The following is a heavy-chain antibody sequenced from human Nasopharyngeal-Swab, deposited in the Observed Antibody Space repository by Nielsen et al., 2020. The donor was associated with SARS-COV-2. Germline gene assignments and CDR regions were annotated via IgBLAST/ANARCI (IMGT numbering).Heavy chain of an antibody. V-gene: IGHV3-23*01. Sequence: GESLKISCVASGFTFSSYAMSWVRQAPGKGLEWVSAISGSGGSTYYADSVKGRFTISRDNSKNTLYLQMNSLRAEDTAVYYCAKDREPLMGALSDIWGQGTMVTVSS. CDR2: ISGSGGST. CDR1: GFTFSSYA. D-gene: IGHD1-26*01. J-gene: IGHJ3*02. CDR3: AKDREPLMGALSDI.